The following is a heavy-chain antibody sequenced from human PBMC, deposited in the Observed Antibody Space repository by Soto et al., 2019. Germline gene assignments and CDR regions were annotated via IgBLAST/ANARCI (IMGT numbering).Heavy chain of an antibody. CDR3: ARVAYYYDSSGYWFDP. J-gene: IGHJ5*02. CDR2: IYYSGST. CDR1: GGSISSSSYY. V-gene: IGHV4-39*01. Sequence: KTSETLSLTCTVSGGSISSSSYYWGWIRQPPGKGLEWIGSIYYSGSTYYNPSLKSRVTISVDTSKNQFSLKLSSVTAADTAVYYCARVAYYYDSSGYWFDPWGQGTLVTVS. D-gene: IGHD3-22*01.